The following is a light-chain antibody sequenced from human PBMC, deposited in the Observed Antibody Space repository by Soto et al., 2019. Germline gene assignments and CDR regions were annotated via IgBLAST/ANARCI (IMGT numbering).Light chain of an antibody. J-gene: IGKJ1*01. V-gene: IGKV1-5*01. Sequence: DIQMTQSPSTLSASVGDRVTITCRASQSISSWLAWYQQKPGKAPKLLIYDASSLESGVPSRFSGSGSGTEFTLTISSLQPDDFATYYCQKYNNFPPTFGQGTKGDIK. CDR2: DAS. CDR3: QKYNNFPPT. CDR1: QSISSW.